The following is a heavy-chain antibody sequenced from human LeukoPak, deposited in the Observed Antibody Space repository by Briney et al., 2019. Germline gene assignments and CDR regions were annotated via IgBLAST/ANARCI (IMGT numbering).Heavy chain of an antibody. CDR2: INPNSGGT. CDR3: ARVFYYGSGSPSDHYYYYYYMDV. D-gene: IGHD3-10*01. J-gene: IGHJ6*03. V-gene: IGHV1-2*02. CDR1: GYTFTSYG. Sequence: ASVKVSCKASGYTFTSYGISWVRQAPGQGLEWMGWINPNSGGTNYAQKFQGRVTMTRDTSISTAYMELSRLRSDDTAVYYCARVFYYGSGSPSDHYYYYYYMDVWGKGTTVTISS.